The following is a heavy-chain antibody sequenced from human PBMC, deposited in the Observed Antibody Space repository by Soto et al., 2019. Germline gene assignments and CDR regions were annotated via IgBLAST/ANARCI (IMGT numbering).Heavy chain of an antibody. D-gene: IGHD3-16*01. J-gene: IGHJ6*02. V-gene: IGHV4-61*03. CDR2: IYHSGSSNYVNT. Sequence: TSETLSLTCTVSGGSDSSGSYYWNWIRQPPGKGLEWIGNIYHSGSSNYVNTNYNPSLRSRVTMSVDRSKNHFSLNLTAVTAADTAVYYCARGQGTFYYDHGMDVWGQGTTVTVSS. CDR1: GGSDSSGSYY. CDR3: ARGQGTFYYDHGMDV.